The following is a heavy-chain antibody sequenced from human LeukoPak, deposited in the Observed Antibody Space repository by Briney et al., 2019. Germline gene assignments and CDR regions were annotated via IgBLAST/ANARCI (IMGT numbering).Heavy chain of an antibody. Sequence: SGTLSLTCAVSGGSISSNNWWSWVRQPPGKGLEWIGEIFHSGITNYNPSLKSRVTISVDKSKNQVSLNLTSVTDADTAVYYCARHILKSFRRLPNWFDPWGQGALVTVSS. CDR1: GGSISSNNW. CDR2: IFHSGIT. CDR3: ARHILKSFRRLPNWFDP. J-gene: IGHJ5*02. D-gene: IGHD4-17*01. V-gene: IGHV4-4*02.